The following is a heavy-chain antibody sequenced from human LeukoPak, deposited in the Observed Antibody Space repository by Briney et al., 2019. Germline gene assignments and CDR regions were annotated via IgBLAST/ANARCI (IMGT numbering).Heavy chain of an antibody. CDR2: ISPADSDT. V-gene: IGHV5-51*01. D-gene: IGHD5/OR15-5a*01. CDR1: GYSFTSYW. Sequence: GESLQISCKGSGYSFTSYWIAWVRQMPGKGLEWMGIISPADSDTRYSPSFQGQVTISADKSISTAYLQWSSLKASDTAMYYCARRVSLNGMDVWGQGTTVTVSS. CDR3: ARRVSLNGMDV. J-gene: IGHJ6*02.